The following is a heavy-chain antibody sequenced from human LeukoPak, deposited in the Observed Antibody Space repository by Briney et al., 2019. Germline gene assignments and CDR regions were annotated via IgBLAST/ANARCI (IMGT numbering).Heavy chain of an antibody. Sequence: PGGSLRLSCAASGFSFSNYAMNWVRQAPGKGLEWVSLITESGGATFYADSVKGRFTISRDNSKNTLYLEMNSLRAEDTAVYYCAKRVAVSVGAFDIWGQGTMVTVCS. V-gene: IGHV3-23*01. J-gene: IGHJ3*02. CDR2: ITESGGAT. D-gene: IGHD6-19*01. CDR1: GFSFSNYA. CDR3: AKRVAVSVGAFDI.